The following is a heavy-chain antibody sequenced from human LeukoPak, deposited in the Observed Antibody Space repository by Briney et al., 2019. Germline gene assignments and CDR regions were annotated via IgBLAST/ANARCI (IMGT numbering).Heavy chain of an antibody. CDR3: ARGSGYYSYDAFDI. CDR1: GFTFSDYY. V-gene: IGHV3-11*04. CDR2: ITNSGSTI. D-gene: IGHD3-22*01. J-gene: IGHJ3*02. Sequence: PGGSLRLSCAASGFTFSDYYMSWIRQAPGKGLEWVSYITNSGSTIYYADSVKGRFTISRDNAKNTLYLQMNSLRAEDTAVYYCARGSGYYSYDAFDIWGQGTMVTVSP.